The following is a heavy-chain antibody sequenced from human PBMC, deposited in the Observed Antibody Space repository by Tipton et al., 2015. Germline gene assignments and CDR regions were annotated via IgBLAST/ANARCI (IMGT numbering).Heavy chain of an antibody. J-gene: IGHJ6*02. CDR1: GGSVSSANYY. CDR2: ISYSGST. Sequence: LRLSCSVSGGSVSSANYYWSWIRQPPGKGLEWMGYISYSGSTHYNPSLKSRVTISVDTSKNQFSLTLNSVTAADTAVYYCARDLEHGMDVWGQGTTVTVSS. D-gene: IGHD5-24*01. V-gene: IGHV4-61*01. CDR3: ARDLEHGMDV.